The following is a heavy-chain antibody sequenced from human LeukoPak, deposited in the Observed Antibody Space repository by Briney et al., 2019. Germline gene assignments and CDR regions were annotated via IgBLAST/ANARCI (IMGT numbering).Heavy chain of an antibody. D-gene: IGHD5-24*01. Sequence: SETLSLTCTVSGGSISSYYWSWIREPPGKGLEWIGYIYYSGITNYNPSPKSRVIISVDPSKTKLSLKPTSVTAADTAVYYCARGWEERWQPFGAFDIWGQGTMVTVSS. CDR3: ARGWEERWQPFGAFDI. V-gene: IGHV4-59*01. CDR2: IYYSGIT. J-gene: IGHJ3*02. CDR1: GGSISSYY.